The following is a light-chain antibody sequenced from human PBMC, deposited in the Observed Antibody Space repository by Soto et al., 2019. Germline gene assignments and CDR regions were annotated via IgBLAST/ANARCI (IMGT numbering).Light chain of an antibody. CDR2: GAS. CDR1: QSVSSN. CDR3: QQYNNWPLLT. Sequence: QSPGNLSLSHWERATPPWTASQSVSSNLAWYQQKPGQAPRLLIYGASTRATGIPARFSGSGSGTEFTLTISSLQSEDFAVYYCQQYNNWPLLTFGGGTKVDI. J-gene: IGKJ4*01. V-gene: IGKV3-15*01.